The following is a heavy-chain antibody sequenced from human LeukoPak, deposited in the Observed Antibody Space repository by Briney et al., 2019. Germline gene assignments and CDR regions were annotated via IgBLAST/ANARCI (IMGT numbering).Heavy chain of an antibody. D-gene: IGHD3-3*01. J-gene: IGHJ4*02. CDR1: GGSFSGYY. Sequence: SETLSLTCAVYGGSFSGYYWSWIRQPPGKGLEWIGEINHSGSTNYSPSLKSRVTISVHTSKNQFSLKLSSVTAADTAVYYCARRDFGEYFDYWGQGTLVTVSP. V-gene: IGHV4-34*01. CDR2: INHSGST. CDR3: ARRDFGEYFDY.